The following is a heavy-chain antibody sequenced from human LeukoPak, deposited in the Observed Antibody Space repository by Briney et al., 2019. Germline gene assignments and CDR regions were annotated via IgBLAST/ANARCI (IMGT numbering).Heavy chain of an antibody. J-gene: IGHJ4*02. CDR2: IKQDGSQK. CDR1: GFTFSSYW. V-gene: IGHV3-7*01. Sequence: TGGSLRLSFAASGFTFSSYWMSWVRQAPGKGLEWVANIKQDGSQKYYVDSVKGRFTISRDNAKNSLYLQMNGLRGEDTAVYYCARAGYHYGSGSSDYWGQGTLVTVSS. D-gene: IGHD3-10*01. CDR3: ARAGYHYGSGSSDY.